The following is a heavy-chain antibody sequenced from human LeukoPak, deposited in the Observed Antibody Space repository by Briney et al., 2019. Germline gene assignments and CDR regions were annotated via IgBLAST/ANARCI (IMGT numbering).Heavy chain of an antibody. D-gene: IGHD1-26*01. J-gene: IGHJ4*02. CDR2: INPNSGGT. V-gene: IGHV1-2*02. CDR1: GYTFTGYY. Sequence: ASVKVSCKASGYTFTGYYMHWVRQAPGQGLEWMGWINPNSGGTNYAQKFQGRVTMTRDTSISTAYMELSRLRSDDTAVYYCARSGPIVGISPVDYWGQGTLVPVSS. CDR3: ARSGPIVGISPVDY.